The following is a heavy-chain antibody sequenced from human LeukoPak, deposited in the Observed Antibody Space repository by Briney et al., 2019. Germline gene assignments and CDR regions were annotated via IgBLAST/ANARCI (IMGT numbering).Heavy chain of an antibody. CDR1: GYTFTSYD. J-gene: IGHJ4*02. D-gene: IGHD3-10*01. Sequence: ASVKVSCKASGYTFTSYDINWVRQATGQGLEWMGWMNPNSGNTGYAQKFQGRVTMTRNTSISTAYMELSSLRSEDTAVYYCARAPVLSGSGSYYNSLDYWGQGTLVTVSS. V-gene: IGHV1-8*01. CDR2: MNPNSGNT. CDR3: ARAPVLSGSGSYYNSLDY.